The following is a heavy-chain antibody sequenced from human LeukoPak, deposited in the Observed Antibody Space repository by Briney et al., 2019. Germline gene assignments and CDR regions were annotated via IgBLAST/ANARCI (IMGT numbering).Heavy chain of an antibody. V-gene: IGHV3-48*01. CDR1: GFTFSSYS. CDR2: ISSSSSTI. Sequence: GGSLRLSCAASGFTFSSYSMNWVRQAPGKGLEWVSYISSSSSTIYYADSVKGRFTISRGNAKNSLYLQMNSLRAEDTAVYYCARGKGGNPPWGQGTLVTVSS. J-gene: IGHJ5*02. CDR3: ARGKGGNPP. D-gene: IGHD4-23*01.